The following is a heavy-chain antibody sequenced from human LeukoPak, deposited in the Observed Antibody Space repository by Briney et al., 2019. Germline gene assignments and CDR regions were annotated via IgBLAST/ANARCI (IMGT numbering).Heavy chain of an antibody. CDR3: ANADEGYYPFDP. CDR1: GFTFSSYG. V-gene: IGHV3-30*18. J-gene: IGHJ5*02. CDR2: ISYDGSNK. D-gene: IGHD2-15*01. Sequence: PGGSLRLSCAASGFTFSSYGMHWVRQAPGKGLEWVAVISYDGSNKYYADSVKGRFTISRDNSKNTLYLQMNSLRAEDTAVYYCANADEGYYPFDPWGQGTLVTVSS.